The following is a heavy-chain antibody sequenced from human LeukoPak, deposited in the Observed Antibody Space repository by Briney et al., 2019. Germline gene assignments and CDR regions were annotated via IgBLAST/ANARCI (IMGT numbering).Heavy chain of an antibody. V-gene: IGHV3-30*04. CDR3: ASGYSYAYRRCLDY. Sequence: PGGSLRLSCAASGFTFSSYALHWVRQAPGKGLEWVAIISYDGNNKYYADSVKGRFTISRDSSKNTLYLQMNSLRAEDTAVYYCASGYSYAYRRCLDYWGQGTLVTVSS. CDR1: GFTFSSYA. J-gene: IGHJ4*02. CDR2: ISYDGNNK. D-gene: IGHD5-18*01.